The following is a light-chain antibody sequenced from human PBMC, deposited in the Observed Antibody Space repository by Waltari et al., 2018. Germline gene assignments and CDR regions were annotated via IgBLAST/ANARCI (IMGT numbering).Light chain of an antibody. CDR1: QLGVKY. J-gene: IGLJ2*01. CDR3: QAWDSLVV. V-gene: IGLV3-1*01. Sequence: SCDLTQPPSVSVSQGQTATITGSGDQLGVKYVCWYHPKPGQVPVLIIFEDSKRPSGLPERFSGSNSGNTATLTISETQAMDEGDYYCQAWDSLVVFGGGTKLTVL. CDR2: EDS.